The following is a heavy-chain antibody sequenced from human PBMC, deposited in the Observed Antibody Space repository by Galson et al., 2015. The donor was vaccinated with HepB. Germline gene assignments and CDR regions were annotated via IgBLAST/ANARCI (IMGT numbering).Heavy chain of an antibody. J-gene: IGHJ4*02. Sequence: SVKVSCKASGYTFISYYMHWVRQAPGQGLEWMGIINPSGGSTGFAQKFQGRVTMTRDTSTTTVYMELSSLRSEDTAVYYCARGNLQGDCSSSSCNDLDYWGQGTLVTVSS. D-gene: IGHD2-2*01. V-gene: IGHV1-46*03. CDR3: ARGNLQGDCSSSSCNDLDY. CDR1: GYTFISYY. CDR2: INPSGGST.